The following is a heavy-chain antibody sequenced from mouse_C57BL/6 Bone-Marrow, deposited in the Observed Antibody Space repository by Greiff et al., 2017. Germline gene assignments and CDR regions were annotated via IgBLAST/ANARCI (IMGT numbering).Heavy chain of an antibody. CDR1: GYSFTGYY. D-gene: IGHD2-12*01. J-gene: IGHJ3*01. CDR3: ARLYDGAWFAY. CDR2: INPSTGGT. Sequence: EVQLQQPGPELVKPGASVKISCKASGYSFTGYYMNWVKQSPEKSLEWIGEINPSTGGTTYNQKFKAKATLTVDKSSSTAYMQLKGLTSEDSAVXYCARLYDGAWFAYWGQGTLVTVSA. V-gene: IGHV1-42*01.